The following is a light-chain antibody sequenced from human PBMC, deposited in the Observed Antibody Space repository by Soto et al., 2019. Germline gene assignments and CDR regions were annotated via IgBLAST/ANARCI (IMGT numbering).Light chain of an antibody. V-gene: IGLV2-14*01. J-gene: IGLJ2*01. Sequence: QSALTQPASVSGSPGQSITISCTGTSSDVGGYNFVSWYQQHPGKAPKLMIYDVTNRPSGVSNRFSGSKSGNTASLTISVLQAEDEADYYCSSCTSSSTLVFGGGTKVTVL. CDR1: SSDVGGYNF. CDR2: DVT. CDR3: SSCTSSSTLV.